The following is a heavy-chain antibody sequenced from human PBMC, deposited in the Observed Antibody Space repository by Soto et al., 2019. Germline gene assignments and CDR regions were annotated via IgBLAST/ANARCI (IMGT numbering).Heavy chain of an antibody. Sequence: QVQLVQSGGGVVQPGRSLRLSCAASGFTFRSHGMHWVRQAPGKGLEWVAAASYDGSNTYYDDSVKGRFTISRDNSKNPLDLAMDSLRTADTAAYYFAKWHGSGTFSGSRPWGQGILVTVSS. V-gene: IGHV3-30*18. CDR2: ASYDGSNT. D-gene: IGHD3-10*01. CDR1: GFTFRSHG. J-gene: IGHJ5*02. CDR3: AKWHGSGTFSGSRP.